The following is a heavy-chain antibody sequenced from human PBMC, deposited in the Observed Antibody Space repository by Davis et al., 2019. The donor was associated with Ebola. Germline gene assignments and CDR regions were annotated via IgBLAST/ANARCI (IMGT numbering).Heavy chain of an antibody. D-gene: IGHD7-27*01. Sequence: PGGSLRLSCAASGFTFSSYSMNWVRQAPGKGLEWVSYISSSSSTIYYADSVKGRFTISRDNAKNSLYLQMNSLRAEDTAVYYCARTGLGMRDDGADFDYWGQGTLVTVSS. CDR3: ARTGLGMRDDGADFDY. V-gene: IGHV3-48*04. CDR1: GFTFSSYS. CDR2: ISSSSSTI. J-gene: IGHJ4*02.